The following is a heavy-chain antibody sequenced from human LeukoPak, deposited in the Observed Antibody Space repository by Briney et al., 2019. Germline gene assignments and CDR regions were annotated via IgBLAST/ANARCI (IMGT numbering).Heavy chain of an antibody. CDR2: IKQDGSQK. Sequence: PGGSLRLSCAASGFTFTGYWMVWVRQAPGKGLEWVANIKQDGSQKHYVDSVKGRFTIFRDNAKKSLYLQMNNLRAEDTGVYYCAREDWGPDYWGQGTLVTVSS. CDR3: AREDWGPDY. V-gene: IGHV3-7*01. D-gene: IGHD7-27*01. CDR1: GFTFTGYW. J-gene: IGHJ4*02.